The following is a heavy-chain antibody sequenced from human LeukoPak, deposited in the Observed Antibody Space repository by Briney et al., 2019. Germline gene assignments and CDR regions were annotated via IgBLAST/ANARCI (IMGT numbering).Heavy chain of an antibody. CDR3: ARGGNYVWGSYHHPFDY. J-gene: IGHJ4*02. CDR1: GYTFTGYY. D-gene: IGHD3-16*02. CDR2: INPNSGGT. V-gene: IGHV1-2*02. Sequence: ASVKVSCKASGYTFTGYYMHWVRQAPGQGLEWMGWINPNSGGTNYAQKFQGRVTITRDTSISTAYMELSRLRSDDTAVYYCARGGNYVWGSYHHPFDYWGQGTLVTVSS.